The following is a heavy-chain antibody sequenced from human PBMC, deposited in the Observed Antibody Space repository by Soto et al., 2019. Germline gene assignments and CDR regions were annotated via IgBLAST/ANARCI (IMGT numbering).Heavy chain of an antibody. J-gene: IGHJ4*02. CDR1: GGSISSSSYY. D-gene: IGHD3-3*01. CDR3: ARVYYDFWSGYPTGYFDY. Sequence: SETLSLTCTVSGGSISSSSYYWGWIRQPPGKGLEWIGSIYYSGSTYYNPSLKSRVTISVDTSKNQFSLKLSSVTAADTAVYYCARVYYDFWSGYPTGYFDYWGQGTLVTVSS. CDR2: IYYSGST. V-gene: IGHV4-39*01.